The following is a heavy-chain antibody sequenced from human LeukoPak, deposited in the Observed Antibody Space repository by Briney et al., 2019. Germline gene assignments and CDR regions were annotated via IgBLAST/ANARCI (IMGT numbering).Heavy chain of an antibody. V-gene: IGHV4-39*01. CDR2: IYYSGST. J-gene: IGHJ6*02. CDR1: GGSISSSSYY. CDR3: AGQLDYYGMDV. D-gene: IGHD6-6*01. Sequence: PSETLSLTCTVSGGSISSSSYYWGWIRQPPGKGLEWIGSIYYSGSTYYNPSLKSRVTISVDTSKNQFSLKLSSVTAADTAVYYCAGQLDYYGMDVWGQGTTVTVSS.